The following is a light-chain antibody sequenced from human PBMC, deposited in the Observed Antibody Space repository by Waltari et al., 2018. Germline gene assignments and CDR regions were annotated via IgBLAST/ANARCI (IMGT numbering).Light chain of an antibody. CDR3: SSYMNSSVV. Sequence: QSALTQPASVSGPPEQSIPISCTGTSSDIGGYKYVSWYHQHPGTAPKLMIYVVRNRPSRVSNRLSSSESGSTASLTVSGLQSEDDVDYYCSSYMNSSVVVGAGTKVTVL. CDR2: VVR. CDR1: SSDIGGYKY. V-gene: IGLV2-14*01. J-gene: IGLJ2*01.